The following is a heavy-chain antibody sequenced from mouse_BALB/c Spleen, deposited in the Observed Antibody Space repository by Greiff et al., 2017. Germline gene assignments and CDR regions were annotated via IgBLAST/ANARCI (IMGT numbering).Heavy chain of an antibody. CDR3: ASHYYGSSLGYFDV. V-gene: IGHV5-17*02. J-gene: IGHJ1*01. Sequence: EVHLVESGGGLVQPGGSRKLSCAASGFTFSSFGMHWVRQAPEKGLEWVAYISSGSSTIYYADTVKGRFTISRDNPKNTLFLQMTSLRSEDTAMYYCASHYYGSSLGYFDVWGAGTTVTVSS. D-gene: IGHD1-1*01. CDR2: ISSGSSTI. CDR1: GFTFSSFG.